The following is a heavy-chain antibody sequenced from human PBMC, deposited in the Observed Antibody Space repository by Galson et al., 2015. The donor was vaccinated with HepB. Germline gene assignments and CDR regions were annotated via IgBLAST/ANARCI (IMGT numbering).Heavy chain of an antibody. Sequence: SLRLSCAASGFTFSSYGMHWVRQAPGKGLEWVAFIRYDGSNKYYADSVKGRFTISRDNSKNTLYLQMNSLRAEDTAVYYCAKNSGSVYYGMDVWGQGTTVTVSS. CDR3: AKNSGSVYYGMDV. CDR2: IRYDGSNK. J-gene: IGHJ6*02. D-gene: IGHD2-8*02. V-gene: IGHV3-30*02. CDR1: GFTFSSYG.